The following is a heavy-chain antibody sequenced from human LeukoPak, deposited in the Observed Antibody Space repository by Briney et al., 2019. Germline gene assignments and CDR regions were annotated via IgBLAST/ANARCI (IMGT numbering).Heavy chain of an antibody. D-gene: IGHD6-13*01. V-gene: IGHV1-3*01. CDR3: ARGYSSSWSLDY. CDR2: XXXXXXXX. J-gene: IGHJ4*02. CDR1: GYTFTXXT. Sequence: ASVKVSCKASGYTFTXXTMHWVRXAPGQXXXXXXXXXXXXXXXXXXXXXXXXXXIXXXTSASXXYMXLSSLRSEDTAVYYCARGYSSSWSLDYWGQGTLVTVSS.